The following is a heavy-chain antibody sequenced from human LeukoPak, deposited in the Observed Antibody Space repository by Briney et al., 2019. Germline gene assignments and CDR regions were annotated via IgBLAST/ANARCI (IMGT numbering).Heavy chain of an antibody. J-gene: IGHJ3*02. V-gene: IGHV4-59*01. CDR1: GGSISSYY. CDR3: ARLVTRGYYDSSGRRVDAFDI. Sequence: SETLSLTCTVSGGSISSYYWSWIRQPPGKGLGWIGYIYYSGSTNYNPSLKSRVTISVDTSKNQFSLKLSSVTAADTAVYYCARLVTRGYYDSSGRRVDAFDIWGQGTMVTVSS. CDR2: IYYSGST. D-gene: IGHD3-22*01.